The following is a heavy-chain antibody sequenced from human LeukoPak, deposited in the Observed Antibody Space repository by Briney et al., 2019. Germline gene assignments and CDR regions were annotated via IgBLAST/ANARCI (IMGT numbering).Heavy chain of an antibody. CDR1: GCSISSYY. Sequence: SQTLSLTCTVSGCSISSYYWSWIRQPPGKGLEWIGYIYYSGNTNYNPSLKSRVTISVKKSKNNFSLKLNSMTAADTAVYYCARVENWNWENWFDPWGQGTLVTVSS. V-gene: IGHV4-59*01. CDR3: ARVENWNWENWFDP. D-gene: IGHD1-7*01. CDR2: IYYSGNT. J-gene: IGHJ5*02.